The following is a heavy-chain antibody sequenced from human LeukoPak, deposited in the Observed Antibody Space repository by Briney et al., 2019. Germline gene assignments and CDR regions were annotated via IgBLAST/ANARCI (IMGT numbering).Heavy chain of an antibody. CDR2: ISGSGGST. D-gene: IGHD3-16*02. Sequence: PGVSLTLSCAAYGFTFNSYAMSWVRQAPGKGLEWVTAISGSGGSTYYADSVKGRFTISRDNSKNAVYLKMNSPRAADADVYLCAKDGLTLPDYDYVWGRYRHSPYNWFDPWGQGTLVTVSS. CDR3: AKDGLTLPDYDYVWGRYRHSPYNWFDP. J-gene: IGHJ5*02. V-gene: IGHV3-23*01. CDR1: GFTFNSYA.